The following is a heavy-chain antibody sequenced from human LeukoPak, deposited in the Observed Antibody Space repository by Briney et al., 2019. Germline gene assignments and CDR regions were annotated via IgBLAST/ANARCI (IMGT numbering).Heavy chain of an antibody. CDR1: GASIRGGTYY. D-gene: IGHD1-7*01. CDR3: ARRYDWNYVYFDY. CDR2: ISYSGST. Sequence: PSETLSLTCAVSGASIRGGTYYWDWIRQPPGKGLAWIGSISYSGSTYYNPSLKSRVTISRDTSENQFSLKLRSVTAADTAVYYCARRYDWNYVYFDYWGQGTLVTVSS. V-gene: IGHV4-39*01. J-gene: IGHJ4*02.